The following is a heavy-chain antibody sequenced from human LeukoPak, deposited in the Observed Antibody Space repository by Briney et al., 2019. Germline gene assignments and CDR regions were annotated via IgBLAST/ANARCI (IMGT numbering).Heavy chain of an antibody. J-gene: IGHJ4*02. CDR3: AKLGYSSGWYPN. V-gene: IGHV4-34*08. CDR2: INHSGST. Sequence: PGGSLRLSCTASGFIFGEYAVSWFRQPPGKGLEWIGEINHSGSTNYNPSLKSRVTISVDTSKNQFSLKLSSVTAADTAVYYCAKLGYSSGWYPNWGQGTLVTVSS. D-gene: IGHD6-19*01. CDR1: GFIFGEYA.